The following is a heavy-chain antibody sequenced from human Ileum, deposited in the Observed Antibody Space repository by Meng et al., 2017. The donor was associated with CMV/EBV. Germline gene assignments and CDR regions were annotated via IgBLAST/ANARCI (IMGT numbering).Heavy chain of an antibody. J-gene: IGHJ5*02. CDR2: INPHSGNT. D-gene: IGHD3-16*02. CDR3: ARVCQYVWGSYRCFDP. V-gene: IGHV1-8*01. CDR1: YTVNDYT. Sequence: YTVNDYTICWERQASRQGLEWMGWINPHSGNTGYTQKYQGRVNMTRDTSISTAYMELSSLRSDDTAVYYCARVCQYVWGSYRCFDPWGQGTLVTVSS.